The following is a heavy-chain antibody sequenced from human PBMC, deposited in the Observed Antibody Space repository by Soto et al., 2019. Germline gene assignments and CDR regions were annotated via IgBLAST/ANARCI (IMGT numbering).Heavy chain of an antibody. CDR1: GSTFTSYA. V-gene: IGHV1-3*01. CDR3: ARNPPRGNYFDY. D-gene: IGHD2-15*01. Sequence: ASVKVSCKASGSTFTSYAMHWVRQAPGQRLEWMGWINAGNGNTKYSQKFQGRVTITRDTSASTAYMELSSLRSEDTAVYYCARNPPRGNYFDYWGQGTLVTVSS. CDR2: INAGNGNT. J-gene: IGHJ4*02.